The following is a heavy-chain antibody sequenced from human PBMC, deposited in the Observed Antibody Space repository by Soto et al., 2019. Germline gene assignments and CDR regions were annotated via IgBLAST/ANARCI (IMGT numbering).Heavy chain of an antibody. V-gene: IGHV4-59*01. CDR1: GVSISSYF. D-gene: IGHD6-25*01. CDR2: TYHRGST. CDR3: ARIGGYHGPLDY. J-gene: IGHJ4*02. Sequence: SETLSPTCSVSGVSISSYFWSWIRQAPGRGLEWIGYTYHRGSTNYSPSLKSRVAISLDTSENQFSLKVNSVTAADTAVYYCARIGGYHGPLDYWGQGTPVTV.